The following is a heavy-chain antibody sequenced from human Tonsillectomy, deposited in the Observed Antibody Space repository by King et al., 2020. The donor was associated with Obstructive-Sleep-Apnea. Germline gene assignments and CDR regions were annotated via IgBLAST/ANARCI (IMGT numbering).Heavy chain of an antibody. CDR2: ISYDGSNK. V-gene: IGHV3-30*18. CDR1: GFTFSSYG. J-gene: IGHJ4*02. Sequence: QLVQSGGGVVQPGRSLRLSCAASGFTFSSYGMHWVRQAPGKGLEWVAVISYDGSNKYYADSVKGRFTISRDNSKNTLYLQMNSLRAEDTAVYYCAKDRRVWNDVLNYWGQGTLVTVSS. D-gene: IGHD1-1*01. CDR3: AKDRRVWNDVLNY.